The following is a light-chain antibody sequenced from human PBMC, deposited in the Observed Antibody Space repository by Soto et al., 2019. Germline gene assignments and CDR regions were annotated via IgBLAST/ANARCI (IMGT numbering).Light chain of an antibody. J-gene: IGLJ2*01. Sequence: QSVLTQSPSASASLGASVKLTCTLSSGHSSYAIAWHQQQPEKGPRSLMKLNSDGSHNKGDGIPDRFSGSSSGAERYLTISSLQSEDEADYYCQTWGTGTPVVFGGGTKVTVL. V-gene: IGLV4-69*01. CDR2: LNSDGSH. CDR1: SGHSSYA. CDR3: QTWGTGTPVV.